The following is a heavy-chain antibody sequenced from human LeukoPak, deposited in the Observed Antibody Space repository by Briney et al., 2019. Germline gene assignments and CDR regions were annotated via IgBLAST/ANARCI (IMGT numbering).Heavy chain of an antibody. J-gene: IGHJ3*01. CDR2: IKEDGSEK. CDR1: GFTFSTHW. V-gene: IGHV3-7*01. CDR3: VRDQGYCTSASCRGDAFDV. Sequence: PGGSLRLSRAASGFTFSTHWMSWVRQAPGKGLEWVAKIKEDGSEKYYVDSVKGRFTISRDNAKNSLSLQMHSLRDEDTAVYYCVRDQGYCTSASCRGDAFDVWGQGSMVSVSS. D-gene: IGHD2-2*01.